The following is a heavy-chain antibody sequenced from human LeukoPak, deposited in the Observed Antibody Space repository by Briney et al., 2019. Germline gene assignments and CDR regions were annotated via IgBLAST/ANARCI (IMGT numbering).Heavy chain of an antibody. CDR2: IYYSGST. J-gene: IGHJ6*02. CDR3: ASVSRLPRYYYGMDV. CDR1: GGSISSYY. V-gene: IGHV4-59*01. Sequence: PSETLSLTCTVSGGSISSYYWSWTRQPPGKGLEWIGYIYYSGSTNYNPSLKSRVTISVDTSKNQFSLKLSSVTAADTAVYYCASVSRLPRYYYGMDVWGQGTTVTVSS. D-gene: IGHD6-13*01.